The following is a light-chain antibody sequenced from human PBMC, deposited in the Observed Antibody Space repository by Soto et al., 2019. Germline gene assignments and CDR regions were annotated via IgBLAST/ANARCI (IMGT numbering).Light chain of an antibody. CDR3: QQYRIPTRLT. CDR1: QSVSGSF. J-gene: IGKJ1*01. V-gene: IGKV3-20*01. CDR2: AAS. Sequence: EIVLAQSPGTLSLSPGGRATLSCRASQSVSGSFLAWYQHKSGQAPRLLINAASSRATDIPDRFSGSGSGTDFTLTISRLEPEDVAVYYCQQYRIPTRLTFGQGTKVDIK.